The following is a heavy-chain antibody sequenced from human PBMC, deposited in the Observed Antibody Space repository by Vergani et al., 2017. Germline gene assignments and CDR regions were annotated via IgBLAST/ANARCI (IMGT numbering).Heavy chain of an antibody. CDR2: IRYDGSNT. CDR3: AELYGDDGYSPF. J-gene: IGHJ4*02. CDR1: GFSFRTFS. Sequence: VDLVESGGGFVQPGGSRRLSCAASGFSFRTFSMFWVRQAPGKGLEWVTFIRYDGSNTYYADSVKGRFTISRDDSKNTLYLQMSSLRVEDTAIYYCAELYGDDGYSPFWGQGTLVTVSS. D-gene: IGHD5-18*01. V-gene: IGHV3-30*02.